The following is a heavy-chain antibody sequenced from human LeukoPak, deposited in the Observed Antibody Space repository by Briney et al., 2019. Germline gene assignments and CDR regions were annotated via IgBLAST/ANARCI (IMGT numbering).Heavy chain of an antibody. V-gene: IGHV3-9*03. CDR3: AKATCVLVNVNYLDY. D-gene: IGHD3-22*01. CDR2: ISWNSGSI. Sequence: PGRSLSLSCAASGFTFDDYAMHWVRQAPGKGLEWVSGISWNSGSIGYADSVKGRFTISRDNAKNSLYLQMNSLRAEDMALYYCAKATCVLVNVNYLDYSGQGTLVTVSS. J-gene: IGHJ4*02. CDR1: GFTFDDYA.